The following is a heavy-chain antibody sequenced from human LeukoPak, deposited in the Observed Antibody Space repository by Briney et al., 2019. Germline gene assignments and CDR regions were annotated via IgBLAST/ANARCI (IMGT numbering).Heavy chain of an antibody. CDR2: IYSGGST. V-gene: IGHV3-53*01. Sequence: PGGSLRLSCAASGFTVSSNYMSWVRQAPGKGLEWVSVIYSGGSTYYADSVKGRFTISRDNSKNTLYLQMHSLRAEDTAVYYCALTTSATPSGEGFDYWGQGTLVTVSS. CDR3: ALTTSATPSGEGFDY. CDR1: GFTVSSNY. D-gene: IGHD4-17*01. J-gene: IGHJ4*02.